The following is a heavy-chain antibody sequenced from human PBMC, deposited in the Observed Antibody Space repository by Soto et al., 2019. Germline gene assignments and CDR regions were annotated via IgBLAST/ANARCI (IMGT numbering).Heavy chain of an antibody. J-gene: IGHJ4*02. CDR3: ERDLSRSEPGGPIVNYFDY. CDR1: GFTFSSYS. V-gene: IGHV3-48*02. D-gene: IGHD3-16*02. CDR2: ISSSSSTI. Sequence: GGSLRLSCAASGFTFSSYSMNWFRQAPGKGLEWVSYISSSSSTIYYADSVKGRFTISRDNAKNSLYLQMNSLRDEDTAVYYCERDLSRSEPGGPIVNYFDYWGQGTLVTVSS.